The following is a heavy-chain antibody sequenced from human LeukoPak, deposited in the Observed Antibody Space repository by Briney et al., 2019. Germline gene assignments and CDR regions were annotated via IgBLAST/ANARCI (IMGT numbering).Heavy chain of an antibody. J-gene: IGHJ3*02. Sequence: SETLSLTCTVSGGSINNYYWNWIRQPAGKGLEWIGRIYASGTTNYNPSLKSRVTISVDTSKNQFSLKLSSVTAADTAVYYCARVMSKLGDAFDIWGQGTMVTVSS. CDR3: ARVMSKLGDAFDI. D-gene: IGHD6-13*01. V-gene: IGHV4-4*07. CDR2: IYASGTT. CDR1: GGSINNYY.